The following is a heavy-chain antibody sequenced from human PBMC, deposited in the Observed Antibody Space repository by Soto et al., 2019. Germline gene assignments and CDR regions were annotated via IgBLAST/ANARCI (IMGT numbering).Heavy chain of an antibody. CDR3: ARVGDEYYDFWSGYYAYYYGMDV. Sequence: SETLSLTCAAYDGSFSGYYWSRIRQPPGTGLEWIGEINHSGSTNYNPSLKSRVTISVDTSKNQFSLKLSSVTAADTAVYYCARVGDEYYDFWSGYYAYYYGMDVWGQGTTVT. J-gene: IGHJ6*02. V-gene: IGHV4-34*01. CDR1: DGSFSGYY. CDR2: INHSGST. D-gene: IGHD3-3*01.